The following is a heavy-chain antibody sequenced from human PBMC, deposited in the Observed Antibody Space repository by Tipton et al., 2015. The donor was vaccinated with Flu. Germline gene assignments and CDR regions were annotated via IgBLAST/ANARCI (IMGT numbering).Heavy chain of an antibody. J-gene: IGHJ6*02. Sequence: SLRLSCAASGVNVSGNYMSWVRQTPGKGLEWVSVIYGEGRASYTDSVKGRSTISRDTSKNTLFLQMNSLRVDDTAVYYCARDGGVGSGWSYSGGNYYYGMDVWGQGTTVIVSS. CDR3: ARDGGVGSGWSYSGGNYYYGMDV. V-gene: IGHV3-53*01. D-gene: IGHD6-19*01. CDR2: IYGEGRA. CDR1: GVNVSGNY.